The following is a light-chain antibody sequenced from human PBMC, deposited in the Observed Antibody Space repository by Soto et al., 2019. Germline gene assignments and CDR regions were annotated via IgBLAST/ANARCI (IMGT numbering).Light chain of an antibody. CDR3: QSYDSGRSGWV. J-gene: IGLJ3*02. V-gene: IGLV1-40*01. Sequence: QSVLTQPPSVSGAPGQRVTISCTRSSSNIGAGYDVHWYQQLPGTAPKLLMYGNSNRPSGVPDRFSGSKSGTSASLAITGVQAEDEADYYCQSYDSGRSGWVFGGGTKLTVL. CDR2: GNS. CDR1: SSNIGAGYD.